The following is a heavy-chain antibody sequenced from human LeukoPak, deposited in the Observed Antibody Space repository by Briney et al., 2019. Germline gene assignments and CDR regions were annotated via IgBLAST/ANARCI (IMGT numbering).Heavy chain of an antibody. Sequence: PGGSLRLSCAASGFTVGSNYMSWVRRAPGKGLEWVSVIYGGGNTYYADSVKGRFTISRDISKNTLYLQMNSLRAEDTAVYYCARGYCSGGSCYSNYFDYWGQGTLVTVSS. CDR1: GFTVGSNY. V-gene: IGHV3-53*01. CDR3: ARGYCSGGSCYSNYFDY. CDR2: IYGGGNT. D-gene: IGHD2-15*01. J-gene: IGHJ4*02.